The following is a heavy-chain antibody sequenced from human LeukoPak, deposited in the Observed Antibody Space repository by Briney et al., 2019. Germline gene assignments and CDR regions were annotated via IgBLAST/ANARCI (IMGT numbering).Heavy chain of an antibody. CDR1: GGSISSSSYY. D-gene: IGHD1-7*01. CDR2: IYYSGST. CDR3: ASGVGITGTRVFFDY. J-gene: IGHJ4*02. Sequence: SETLSLTCTVSGGSISSSSYYWGWIRQPPGKGLEWIGSIYYSGSTYYNPSLKSRVTISVDTSENQFSLKLSSVTAADTAVYYCASGVGITGTRVFFDYWGQGTLVTVSS. V-gene: IGHV4-39*01.